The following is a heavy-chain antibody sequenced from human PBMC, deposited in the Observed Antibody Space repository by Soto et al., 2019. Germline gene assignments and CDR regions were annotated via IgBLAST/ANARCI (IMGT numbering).Heavy chain of an antibody. D-gene: IGHD2-15*01. CDR3: ARGDREVIAVVIGVRPGEYGVDV. J-gene: IGHJ6*02. CDR2: ISYDGGNK. V-gene: IGHV3-30-3*01. CDR1: GFTFRNYA. Sequence: QVHLVESGGGVVQPGRSLRLSCAASGFTFRNYAMHWVRQAPGKGLECVAVISYDGGNKFYRDYVKGRFTISRDNSKNKLYLQINSVRYEDTAVYYCARGDREVIAVVIGVRPGEYGVDVWGQGTTVTVSS.